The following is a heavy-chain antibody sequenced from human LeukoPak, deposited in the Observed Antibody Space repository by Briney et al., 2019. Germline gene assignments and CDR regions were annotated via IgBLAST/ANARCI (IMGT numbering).Heavy chain of an antibody. D-gene: IGHD6-13*01. J-gene: IGHJ4*02. Sequence: SETLSLTCSVSGDSIRSGTYSWGWIRQPPEKGLEWIGSISYTGSTYYNPSLKSRVTISVDTSKNQFPLKMSSVTAADTAVYYCARHAGGIAASGTRPFDCWGQGTLVTVSS. V-gene: IGHV4-39*01. CDR1: GDSIRSGTYS. CDR3: ARHAGGIAASGTRPFDC. CDR2: ISYTGST.